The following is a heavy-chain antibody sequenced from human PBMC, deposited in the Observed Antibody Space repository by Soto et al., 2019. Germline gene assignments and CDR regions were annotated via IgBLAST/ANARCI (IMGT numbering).Heavy chain of an antibody. D-gene: IGHD2-2*01. Sequence: QVQLVESGGGVVQPGRSLRLSCAASEFTFSNYAMHWVRQAPGKGLERLAIISYDGDNEYYADSVRDRFTIHREDSKNPLHLQTNSLQREDTAVYYCAKDGGPVYCNSPGCAAKHFDYWGQGTLVTVSS. CDR2: ISYDGDNE. J-gene: IGHJ4*02. CDR3: AKDGGPVYCNSPGCAAKHFDY. CDR1: EFTFSNYA. V-gene: IGHV3-30*18.